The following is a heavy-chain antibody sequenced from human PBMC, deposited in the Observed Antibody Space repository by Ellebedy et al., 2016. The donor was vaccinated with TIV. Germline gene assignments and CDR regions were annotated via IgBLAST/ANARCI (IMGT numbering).Heavy chain of an antibody. J-gene: IGHJ6*02. CDR3: ARDRASYCSQGCYGKDV. CDR2: IGSSGSYI. Sequence: GESLKISCAASGFPFSTYNMNWVRQAPGKGLEWVSFIGSSGSYIYYADSVKGRFTISRDNAKNSLYLQMNSLRAEDTAVYYCARDRASYCSQGCYGKDVWGQGTTVTVSS. CDR1: GFPFSTYN. D-gene: IGHD3-10*01. V-gene: IGHV3-21*01.